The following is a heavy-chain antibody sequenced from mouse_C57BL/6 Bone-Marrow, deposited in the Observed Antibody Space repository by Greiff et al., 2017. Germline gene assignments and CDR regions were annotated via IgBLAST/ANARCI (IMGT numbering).Heavy chain of an antibody. CDR3: ARSGYYGSSYGYWYFDV. CDR1: GYTFPSYW. V-gene: IGHV1-69*01. Sequence: QVHVKQPGAELVMPGASVKLSCKASGYTFPSYWMHWVKQRPGQGLEWIGEIDPSDSYTNYNQKFKGKSTLTVDKSSSTAYMQLSSLTSEDSAVYYCARSGYYGSSYGYWYFDVWGTGTTVTVSS. CDR2: IDPSDSYT. J-gene: IGHJ1*03. D-gene: IGHD1-1*01.